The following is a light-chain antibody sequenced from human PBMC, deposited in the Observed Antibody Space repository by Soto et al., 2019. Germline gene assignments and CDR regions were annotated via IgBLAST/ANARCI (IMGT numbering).Light chain of an antibody. Sequence: QSALTQPPSVSGAPGQRVTISCTGSSSNIGAGYDVHWYRQIPGTVPKLLIYSNTNRASGVPDRFSASKSATSASLAITGLQAEDEADYYCQSYDSSLSAVVFGGGTKLTVL. CDR1: SSNIGAGYD. CDR2: SNT. J-gene: IGLJ2*01. CDR3: QSYDSSLSAVV. V-gene: IGLV1-40*01.